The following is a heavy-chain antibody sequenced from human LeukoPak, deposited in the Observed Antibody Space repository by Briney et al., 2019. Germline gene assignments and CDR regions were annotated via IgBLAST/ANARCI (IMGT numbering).Heavy chain of an antibody. Sequence: PGGSLRLSYAASGFTFSSYAMHWVRQAPGKGLEYVSGISSDGGSPFHVNSVKGRFTISRDNSKDTLYLQMGSLRAEDMAVYYCAREYCSGGRCQYYFDYWGQGTLVTVSS. CDR2: ISSDGGSP. CDR3: AREYCSGGRCQYYFDY. J-gene: IGHJ4*02. V-gene: IGHV3-64*01. D-gene: IGHD2-15*01. CDR1: GFTFSSYA.